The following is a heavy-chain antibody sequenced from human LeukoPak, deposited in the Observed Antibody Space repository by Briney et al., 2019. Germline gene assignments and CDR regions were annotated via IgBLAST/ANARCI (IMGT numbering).Heavy chain of an antibody. CDR2: IDYSGST. D-gene: IGHD6-13*01. CDR1: GGSISSGGYS. V-gene: IGHV4-61*08. Sequence: PSQTLSLTCAVSGGSISSGGYSWSWIRQPPGKGLEWIGYIDYSGSTNYNPSLKSRVTISVDTSKNQFSLKLSSVTAADTAVYYCARARVYSSTWSEFDYWGQGTLVTVSS. CDR3: ARARVYSSTWSEFDY. J-gene: IGHJ4*02.